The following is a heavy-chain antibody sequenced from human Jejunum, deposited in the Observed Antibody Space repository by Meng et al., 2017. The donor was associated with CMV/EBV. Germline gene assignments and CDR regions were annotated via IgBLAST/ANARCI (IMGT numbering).Heavy chain of an antibody. D-gene: IGHD5-18*01. CDR3: AREGTTLVTYDY. V-gene: IGHV3-66*01. J-gene: IGHJ4*02. Sequence: EWQLVECGGGLVQPGVSLGFSCAAAGFTVSNSYMSWVRQAPGKGLEWVSVIYGGGRTYYADSVKGRFTISRDSSKNTLYLQMNSLRAEDTAVYYCAREGTTLVTYDYWGQGTLVTVSS. CDR2: IYGGGRT. CDR1: GFTVSNSY.